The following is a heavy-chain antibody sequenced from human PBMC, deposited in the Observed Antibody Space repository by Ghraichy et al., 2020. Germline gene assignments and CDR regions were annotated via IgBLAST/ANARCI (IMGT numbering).Heavy chain of an antibody. J-gene: IGHJ4*02. D-gene: IGHD5-18*01. Sequence: SETLSLTCAVYGGSFSGYYWSWIRQPPGKGLEWIGEINHSGSTNYNPSLKSRVTISVDTSKNQFSLKLSSVTAADTAVYYCARRAIQLWWRTLQPDSLFDYWGQGTLVTVSS. CDR1: GGSFSGYY. CDR3: ARRAIQLWWRTLQPDSLFDY. V-gene: IGHV4-34*01. CDR2: INHSGST.